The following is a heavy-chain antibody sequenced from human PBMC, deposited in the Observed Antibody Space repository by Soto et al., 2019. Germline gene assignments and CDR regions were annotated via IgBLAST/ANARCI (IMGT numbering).Heavy chain of an antibody. CDR1: GYTFTGYY. Sequence: GASVKVSCKASGYTFTGYYMHCVRRAPGQGLEWMGWINPNSGGTNYAQKFQGWVTMTRDTSISTAYMELRSLRSDDTAVYYCAREGYCGGGSCPYYFDYWGQGTLVTVSS. D-gene: IGHD2-15*01. CDR3: AREGYCGGGSCPYYFDY. J-gene: IGHJ4*02. CDR2: INPNSGGT. V-gene: IGHV1-2*04.